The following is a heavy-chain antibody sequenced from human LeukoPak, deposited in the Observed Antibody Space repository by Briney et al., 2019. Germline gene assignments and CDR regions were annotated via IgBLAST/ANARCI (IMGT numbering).Heavy chain of an antibody. J-gene: IGHJ6*03. CDR2: ISAYNGNT. V-gene: IGHV1-18*01. D-gene: IGHD5-18*01. CDR3: ARLRRYRYYYYMDV. Sequence: ASVKVSCKASGYTFTSYGISWVRQAPGQGLEWMGWISAYNGNTNYAQKLQGRVTMTTDTSTSTAYMELRSLRSDDTAVYYCARLRRYRYYYYMDVWGKGTTVTVSS. CDR1: GYTFTSYG.